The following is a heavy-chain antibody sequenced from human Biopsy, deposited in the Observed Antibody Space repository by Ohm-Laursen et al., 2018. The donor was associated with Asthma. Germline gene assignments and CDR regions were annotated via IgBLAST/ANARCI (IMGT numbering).Heavy chain of an antibody. CDR1: GFTFSSFG. V-gene: IGHV3-30*03. D-gene: IGHD6-13*01. CDR3: ARVAVGSSWVYFYYGMDV. J-gene: IGHJ6*02. CDR2: ISFDGIHK. Sequence: SLRLSCSASGFTFSSFGMHWDRQAQGKGLEWVAVISFDGIHKYYADSVKGRYTVSRDNSQNTLNLEMTSLKAEDTALYYCARVAVGSSWVYFYYGMDVWGQGTTVTVSS.